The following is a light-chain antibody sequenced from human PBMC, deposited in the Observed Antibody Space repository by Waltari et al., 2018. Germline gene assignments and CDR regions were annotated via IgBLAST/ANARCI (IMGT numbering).Light chain of an antibody. V-gene: IGLV1-44*01. J-gene: IGLJ3*02. CDR2: RSD. CDR1: ASNIGNNR. CDR3: AAWDDSLNGRWV. Sequence: QSVLPQPPSVSGTPGQRVTSSCSVSASNIGNNRFNRYQHFPGKAPKLLLYRSDQRPSGAPDRFSGSKSGTSASLAISGLQSEDEADYYCAAWDDSLNGRWVFGGGTKVTVL.